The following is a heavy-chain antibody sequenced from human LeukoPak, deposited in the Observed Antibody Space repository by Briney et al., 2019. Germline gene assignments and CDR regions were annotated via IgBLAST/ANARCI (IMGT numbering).Heavy chain of an antibody. CDR3: AKRYYGFPLDY. D-gene: IGHD3-3*01. V-gene: IGHV3-23*01. J-gene: IGHJ4*02. CDR2: ISANGGET. CDR1: GFTFSIYA. Sequence: GGSLRLSCAASGFTFSIYAMNWVRQAPGKGLEWVSSISANGGETHYADSVKGRFTISRDNSKNTLYLQINNPRVEDTAVYYCAKRYYGFPLDYWGQGTLVTVSS.